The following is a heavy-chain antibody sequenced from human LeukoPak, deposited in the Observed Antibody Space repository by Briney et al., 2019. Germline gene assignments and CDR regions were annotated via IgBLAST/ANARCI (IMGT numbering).Heavy chain of an antibody. CDR2: MWNDGITG. CDR3: ARDGSGWSSDY. Sequence: PGGSLRLSCAASGFNFRDPGMHWVRQAPGKGLEWVAVMWNDGITGKYADSVRGRFSVSRDNSKNTVHLQMDSLRADDTSVYYCARDGSGWSSDYWGQGTLVTVSS. V-gene: IGHV3-33*01. CDR1: GFNFRDPG. J-gene: IGHJ4*02. D-gene: IGHD6-19*01.